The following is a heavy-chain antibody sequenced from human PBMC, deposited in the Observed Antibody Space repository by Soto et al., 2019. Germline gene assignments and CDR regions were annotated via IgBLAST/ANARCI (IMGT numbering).Heavy chain of an antibody. Sequence: PSETLSLTCTVSGGSISSYYWSWIRQPAGKGLEWIGRIYTSGSTNYNPSLKSRVTMSVDTSKNQFSLKLSSVTAADTAVYYCARGFGSITMIVGDAFDIWGQGTMVTVS. V-gene: IGHV4-4*07. CDR2: IYTSGST. CDR3: ARGFGSITMIVGDAFDI. J-gene: IGHJ3*02. CDR1: GGSISSYY. D-gene: IGHD3-22*01.